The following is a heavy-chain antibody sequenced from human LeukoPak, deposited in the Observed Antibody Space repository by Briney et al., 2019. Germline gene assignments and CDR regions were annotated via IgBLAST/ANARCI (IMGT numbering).Heavy chain of an antibody. CDR1: GGSFSGYY. CDR3: ARGGGSGSYYKRRPHYYYGMDV. Sequence: SETLSLTCAVYGGSFSGYYWSWIRQPPGKGLEWIGEINHSGSTNYNPSLKSRVTISVDTSKNRFSLKLSSVTAADTAVYYCARGGGSGSYYKRRPHYYYGMDVWGQGTTVTVSS. D-gene: IGHD3-10*01. J-gene: IGHJ6*02. V-gene: IGHV4-34*01. CDR2: INHSGST.